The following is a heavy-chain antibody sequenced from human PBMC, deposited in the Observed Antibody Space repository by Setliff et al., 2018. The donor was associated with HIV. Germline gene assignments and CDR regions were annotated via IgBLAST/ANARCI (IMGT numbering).Heavy chain of an antibody. CDR3: ARHGAYEAYYDYMDV. V-gene: IGHV4-38-2*02. Sequence: SETLSLTCTVSGDSITGYYWSWVRQPPGKGLEWIGSIYHSGTTYDNPSLKSRVTISVDTSKNQFSLKLSSVTAADTAVYYCARHGAYEAYYDYMDVWGKGTTVTVSS. J-gene: IGHJ6*03. D-gene: IGHD5-12*01. CDR2: IYHSGTT. CDR1: GDSITGYY.